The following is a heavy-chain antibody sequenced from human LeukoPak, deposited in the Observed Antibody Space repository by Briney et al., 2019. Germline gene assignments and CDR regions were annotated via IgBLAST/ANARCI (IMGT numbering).Heavy chain of an antibody. CDR3: ARAPSYDFWSPSNWFDP. CDR2: IIPIFGTA. Sequence: ASVKVSCKASGGIFISYAISWVRQAPGQGREWMGRIIPIFGTANYAQKFQGRVTITTDESTSTAYMEQSSLRSEDTAVYYCARAPSYDFWSPSNWFDPWGQGTLVTVSS. CDR1: GGIFISYA. J-gene: IGHJ5*02. D-gene: IGHD3-3*01. V-gene: IGHV1-69*05.